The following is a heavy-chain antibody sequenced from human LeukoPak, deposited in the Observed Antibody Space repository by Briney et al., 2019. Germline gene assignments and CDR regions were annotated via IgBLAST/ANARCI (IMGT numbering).Heavy chain of an antibody. D-gene: IGHD6-19*01. V-gene: IGHV4-31*03. J-gene: IGHJ4*02. CDR2: MYYSGST. Sequence: SQTLSLTCTVSGGSISSGGYYWSWIRQHPGKGLEWIGYMYYSGSTYYNPSLKSRVTISVDTSKNQFSLKVSSVTAADTAVYYCARAGWGYHFDYWGQGTLATVSS. CDR3: ARAGWGYHFDY. CDR1: GGSISSGGYY.